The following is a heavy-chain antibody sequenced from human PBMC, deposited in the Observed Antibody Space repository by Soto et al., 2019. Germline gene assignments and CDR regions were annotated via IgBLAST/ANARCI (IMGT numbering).Heavy chain of an antibody. Sequence: SETLSLSCTVSGGSISSRSYYWGWLRQAPGKGLEWIGSIYYSGSTYYNPSLKSRVSISVDKSKNQFSLNLNSVTAADTAVFYCARHLTGVVAANDGAFDIWGQGTMVTVSS. CDR1: GGSISSRSYY. J-gene: IGHJ3*02. V-gene: IGHV4-39*01. CDR2: IYYSGST. CDR3: ARHLTGVVAANDGAFDI. D-gene: IGHD2-15*01.